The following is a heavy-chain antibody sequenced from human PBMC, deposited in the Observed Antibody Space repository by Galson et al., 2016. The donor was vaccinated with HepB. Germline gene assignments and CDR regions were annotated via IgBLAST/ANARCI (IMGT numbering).Heavy chain of an antibody. CDR2: LKNDGRGP. D-gene: IGHD1/OR15-1a*01. J-gene: IGHJ4*02. CDR1: GFTFSSHW. CDR3: RIGTTGIDF. Sequence: SLRLSCAASGFTFSSHWMHWVRQAPGKGLVWVSRLKNDGRGPFYADSVKGRFTISRDNAKNTLYLQKNSLGAEDTAVYYCRIGTTGIDFWGQGTLVTVSS. V-gene: IGHV3-74*01.